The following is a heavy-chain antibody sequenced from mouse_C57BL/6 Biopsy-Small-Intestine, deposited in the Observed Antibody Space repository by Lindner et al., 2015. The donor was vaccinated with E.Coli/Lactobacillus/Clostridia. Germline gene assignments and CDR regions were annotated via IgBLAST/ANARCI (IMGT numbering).Heavy chain of an antibody. CDR3: AREAGSSYYPKYYFDY. CDR1: GYTFAGYY. Sequence: SVKVSCKASGYTFAGYYIHWVRQAPGQGLEWMGLITPIGGSPTYAQRFRGRVTMTRDSSTSTVYMELSSLRSEDTATYYCAREAGSSYYPKYYFDYWGQGSLVTVSS. CDR2: ITPIGGSP. J-gene: IGHJ2*01. D-gene: IGHD1-1*01. V-gene: IGHV1-64*01.